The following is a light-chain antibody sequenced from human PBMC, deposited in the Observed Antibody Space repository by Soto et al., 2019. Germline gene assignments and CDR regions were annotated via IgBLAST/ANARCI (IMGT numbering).Light chain of an antibody. J-gene: IGLJ2*01. V-gene: IGLV2-14*01. CDR3: TSYTSTSPVV. CDR1: SSDVGGYNY. Sequence: QSVLTQPASVSGSPGQSITISCTGTSSDVGGYNYVSWYQQHPGNAPKVIIYDVSNRPSGVSNRFSASKSGNTASLTISGLQAEDEAAYYCTSYTSTSPVVFGGGTKLTVL. CDR2: DVS.